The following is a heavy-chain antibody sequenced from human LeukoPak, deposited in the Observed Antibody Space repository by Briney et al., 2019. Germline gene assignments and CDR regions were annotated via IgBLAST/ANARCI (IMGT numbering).Heavy chain of an antibody. CDR1: GGTFSSYA. CDR3: ARGEDYYDGSGLDY. D-gene: IGHD3-22*01. V-gene: IGHV1-69*01. CDR2: IIPIFGTA. J-gene: IGHJ4*02. Sequence: ASVKVSCKASGGTFSSYAISWVRQAPGQGLEWMGGIIPIFGTANYAQKFQGRVTITADESTSTAYMELSSLRSEDTAVYYCARGEDYYDGSGLDYWGQGTLVTVSS.